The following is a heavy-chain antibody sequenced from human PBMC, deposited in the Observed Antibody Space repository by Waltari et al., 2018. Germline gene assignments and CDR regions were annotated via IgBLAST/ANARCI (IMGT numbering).Heavy chain of an antibody. D-gene: IGHD6-6*01. CDR2: IFVTGNT. J-gene: IGHJ3*01. CDR1: GFTVSDTY. Sequence: EVQVVESGGDLIQPGGSLRLSCAASGFTVSDTYMTWVRQAPGKGRDWVAIIFVTGNTHYADSVRGRFTISRDSSRNSVYLQMDNLRAEDTATYYCARVTVVARVSDVFDVWGQGTMITVSS. V-gene: IGHV3-53*01. CDR3: ARVTVVARVSDVFDV.